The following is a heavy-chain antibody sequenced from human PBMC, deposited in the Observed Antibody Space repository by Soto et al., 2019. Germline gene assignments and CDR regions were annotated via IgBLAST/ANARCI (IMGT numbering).Heavy chain of an antibody. D-gene: IGHD3-22*01. V-gene: IGHV4-38-2*01. Sequence: SETLSLTCAVSGYSISSGYYWVCLRQPPGNWLERIRSIYHAGSTYYNPSLNSRVTLSIDMTNSHVSLILNSVTAADTAVYYCARLRPRVPYYYDGSPYTCENWLEPCDKVTLVAVCS. CDR2: IYHAGST. CDR1: GYSISSGYY. CDR3: ARLRPRVPYYYDGSPYTCENWLEP. J-gene: IGHJ5*02.